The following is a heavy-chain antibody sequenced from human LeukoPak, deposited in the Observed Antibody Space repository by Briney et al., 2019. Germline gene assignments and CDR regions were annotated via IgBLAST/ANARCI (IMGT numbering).Heavy chain of an antibody. V-gene: IGHV4-34*01. J-gene: IGHJ4*02. Sequence: SETLSLTCAVYGGSFSGYYWSWIRQPPGKGLEWIGHIYYSGSTYYNPSLKSRVTISVDTSKNQFSLKLSSVTAADTAVYYCAGLGVHCSSTSCDIFDYWGQGTLVTVSS. CDR3: AGLGVHCSSTSCDIFDY. D-gene: IGHD2-2*01. CDR2: IYYSGST. CDR1: GGSFSGYY.